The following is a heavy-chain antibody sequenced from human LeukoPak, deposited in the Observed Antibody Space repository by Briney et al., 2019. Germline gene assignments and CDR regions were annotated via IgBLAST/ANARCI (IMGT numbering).Heavy chain of an antibody. V-gene: IGHV4-34*01. CDR3: ARARYYGSGSYIFDY. J-gene: IGHJ4*02. Sequence: PSETLSLTCAVYGGSFSGYYWSWIRQPPGKGLEWIGEINHSGSTNYNPSLKSRVTISVDTSKNQFSLKLSSVTAADTAVYYCARARYYGSGSYIFDYWGQGTLVTVSS. D-gene: IGHD3-10*01. CDR1: GGSFSGYY. CDR2: INHSGST.